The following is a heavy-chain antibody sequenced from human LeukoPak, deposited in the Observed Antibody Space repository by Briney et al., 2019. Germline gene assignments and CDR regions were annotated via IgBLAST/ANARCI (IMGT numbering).Heavy chain of an antibody. V-gene: IGHV1-2*02. CDR1: GYTFTGYY. CDR2: INPNSGGT. J-gene: IGHJ5*02. Sequence: ASVKVSCKASGYTFTGYYMHWVRQAPGQGLEWMGWINPNSGGTNYAQKFQGRVTMTRDTSISTAYMELSRLRSDDTAVYYCARGAITMVRGVHNWFDPWGQGTLVTVSS. D-gene: IGHD3-10*01. CDR3: ARGAITMVRGVHNWFDP.